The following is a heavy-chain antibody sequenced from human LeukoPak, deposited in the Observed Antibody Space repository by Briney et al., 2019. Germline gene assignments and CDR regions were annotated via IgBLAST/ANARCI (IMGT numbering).Heavy chain of an antibody. D-gene: IGHD4-17*01. Sequence: ASVKVSFKASGYTFTNYGITWVRQAPGQGLEWMGWISPYNGNANYPRKLQGRVTMTTDTSTSTAYMELRSLRSDGTALYYCATEGGWQPTDYGDHVYWGQGTLVTVSS. CDR2: ISPYNGNA. V-gene: IGHV1-18*01. CDR1: GYTFTNYG. J-gene: IGHJ4*02. CDR3: ATEGGWQPTDYGDHVY.